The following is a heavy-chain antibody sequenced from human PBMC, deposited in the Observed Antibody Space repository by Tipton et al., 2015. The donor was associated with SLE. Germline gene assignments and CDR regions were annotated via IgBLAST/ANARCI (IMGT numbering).Heavy chain of an antibody. Sequence: SLRLSCAASGFIFSSYAIHWVRQAPGKGLEWGAVISYDGSNKYYADSVKGRFTISRDNSKNTLYLQMNSLRAEDTAVYYCASIPYDYSYGLDVWGQGTTVTFSS. J-gene: IGHJ6*02. CDR2: ISYDGSNK. D-gene: IGHD2-2*02. CDR1: GFIFSSYA. V-gene: IGHV3-30-3*01. CDR3: ASIPYDYSYGLDV.